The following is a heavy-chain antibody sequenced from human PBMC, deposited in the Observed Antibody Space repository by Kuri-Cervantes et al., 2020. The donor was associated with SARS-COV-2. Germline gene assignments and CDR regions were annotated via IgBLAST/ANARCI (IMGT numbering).Heavy chain of an antibody. Sequence: SETLSLTCTVSGGSISSGSYYWSWIRQPAGKGLEWIGRIYTSGSTNYNPTLKSRVTISVDTSKNQFSLKLSSVTAADTAVYYCARVQPLTIFGVVIIDAVDIWGQGTMVTVSS. CDR3: ARVQPLTIFGVVIIDAVDI. CDR2: IYTSGST. CDR1: GGSISSGSYY. V-gene: IGHV4-61*02. J-gene: IGHJ3*02. D-gene: IGHD3-3*01.